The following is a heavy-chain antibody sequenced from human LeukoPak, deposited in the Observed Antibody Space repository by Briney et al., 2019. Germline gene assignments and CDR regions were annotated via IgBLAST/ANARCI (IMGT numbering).Heavy chain of an antibody. CDR3: AREAGNRGYSGYERGPLGY. CDR2: IYYSGST. J-gene: IGHJ4*02. V-gene: IGHV4-31*03. D-gene: IGHD5-12*01. CDR1: GGSISSGGYY. Sequence: PSETRSLTCTVSGGSISSGGYYRSWIRQHPGKGLEWIGYIYYSGSTYYNPSLKSRVTISVDTSKNQFSLKLSSVTAADTAVYYCAREAGNRGYSGYERGPLGYWGQGTLVTVSS.